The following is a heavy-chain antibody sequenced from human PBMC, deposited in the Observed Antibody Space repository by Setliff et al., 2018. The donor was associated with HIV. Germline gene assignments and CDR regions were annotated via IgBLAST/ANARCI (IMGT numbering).Heavy chain of an antibody. Sequence: SETLSLTCSVSGGSISSSTYYWGWIRQPPGKGLEWIGSMSYSGSTYYNPSLKSRVTISVDPSKKQVSLRLNSVTAADTAVYYCARGLSIFGVATPGFYSFMDVWGKGTTVTVSS. CDR2: MSYSGST. V-gene: IGHV4-39*07. CDR3: ARGLSIFGVATPGFYSFMDV. J-gene: IGHJ6*03. D-gene: IGHD3-3*01. CDR1: GGSISSSTYY.